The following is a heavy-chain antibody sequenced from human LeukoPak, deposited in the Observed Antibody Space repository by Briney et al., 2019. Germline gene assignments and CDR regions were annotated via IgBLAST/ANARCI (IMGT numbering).Heavy chain of an antibody. J-gene: IGHJ4*02. V-gene: IGHV1-69*05. CDR2: IIPIFGTA. CDR1: GGTFSSYA. CDR3: ATQLDGYNFIFDY. Sequence: SVKVSCKASGGTFSSYAISWVRQAPGQGLEWVGGIIPIFGTANYPRKLQGRVTITTDESTRTAYMELSSLRSEDTAVYYCATQLDGYNFIFDYWGQGTPVTVSS. D-gene: IGHD5-24*01.